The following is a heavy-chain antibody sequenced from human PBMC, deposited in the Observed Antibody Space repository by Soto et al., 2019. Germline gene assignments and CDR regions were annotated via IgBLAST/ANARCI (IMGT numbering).Heavy chain of an antibody. CDR3: ATSRYYDTSGYYPVDY. CDR2: TYYTGNS. V-gene: IGHV4-30-4*01. D-gene: IGHD3-22*01. CDR1: GGSISSANYY. J-gene: IGHJ4*02. Sequence: QVQLQEAGPGLVKPSQTLSLTCTVSGGSISSANYYWAWIRQPPGGGLEWIGYTYYTGNSYYTPSLKSRATISVDTSKNQFYLKLASVTAADTALYYCATSRYYDTSGYYPVDYWGQGTLVTVSS.